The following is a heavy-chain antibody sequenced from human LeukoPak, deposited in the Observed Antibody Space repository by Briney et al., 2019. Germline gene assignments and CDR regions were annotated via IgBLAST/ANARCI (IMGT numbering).Heavy chain of an antibody. CDR3: AKDGSYYGSGSYLDY. CDR1: GFTFSSYG. V-gene: IGHV3-30*02. CDR2: IRYDGSNK. Sequence: PGGSLRLSCAASGFTFSSYGMHWVRQAPGKGLEWVAFIRYDGSNKYYADSVKGRFTISRDNSKNMLYLQMNSLRAEDTAVYYCAKDGSYYGSGSYLDYWGQGILVTVSS. D-gene: IGHD3-10*01. J-gene: IGHJ4*02.